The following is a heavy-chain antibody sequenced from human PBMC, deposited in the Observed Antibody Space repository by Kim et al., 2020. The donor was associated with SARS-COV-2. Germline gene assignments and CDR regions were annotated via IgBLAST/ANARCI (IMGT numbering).Heavy chain of an antibody. V-gene: IGHV4-59*08. CDR1: GGSISSYH. Sequence: SETLSLTCTVSGGSISSYHWNWIRQPPGKGLEWIGYIFSSGSTNYNPSLKSRVAISVDTSKNQFSLKLTSVTAADTAVYYCARRASGYDSFDKWGQGTLV. CDR2: IFSSGST. D-gene: IGHD3-22*01. J-gene: IGHJ4*02. CDR3: ARRASGYDSFDK.